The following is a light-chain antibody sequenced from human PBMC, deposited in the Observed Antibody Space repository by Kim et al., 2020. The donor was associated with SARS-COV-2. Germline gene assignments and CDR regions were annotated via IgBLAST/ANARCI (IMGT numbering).Light chain of an antibody. Sequence: ASGNLTCTLSSGHSNYAIAWHQQQPEKGPRYLMTLNSDGSHSKGDGIPDRFSVSSSGAERYLTISSLQSEDEADYYCQTWGTGIWVFGGGTQLTVL. CDR2: LNSDGSH. V-gene: IGLV4-69*01. CDR3: QTWGTGIWV. CDR1: SGHSNYA. J-gene: IGLJ3*02.